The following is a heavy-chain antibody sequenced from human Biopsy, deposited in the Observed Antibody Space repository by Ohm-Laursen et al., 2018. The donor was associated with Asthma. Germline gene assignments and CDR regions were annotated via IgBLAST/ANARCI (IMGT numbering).Heavy chain of an antibody. CDR2: ISSSTNTI. D-gene: IGHD3-10*01. CDR1: GFSFSSYS. CDR3: ARDPSFLGFDY. V-gene: IGHV3-48*01. Sequence: SLRLSCTASGFSFSSYSMNWVRQVPGKGLEWIAYISSSTNTIYYADSVKGRFTISRDNVGDFLYLQMKTLRAEDTAVYYCARDPSFLGFDYWGQGTLVTVSS. J-gene: IGHJ4*02.